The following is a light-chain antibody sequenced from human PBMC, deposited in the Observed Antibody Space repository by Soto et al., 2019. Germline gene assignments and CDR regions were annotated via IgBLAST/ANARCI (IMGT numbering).Light chain of an antibody. CDR3: GTWDGSLNTQI. Sequence: QSVLTQPPSVSAAPGQKVTISCSGSSSNIGNNYVSWYQQLPGTAPKLLIYDNDKRPSGIPDRFSGSKSGTSATLGITGLQTGDESDYYCGTWDGSLNTQICGGGTKLTVL. V-gene: IGLV1-51*01. J-gene: IGLJ2*01. CDR1: SSNIGNNY. CDR2: DND.